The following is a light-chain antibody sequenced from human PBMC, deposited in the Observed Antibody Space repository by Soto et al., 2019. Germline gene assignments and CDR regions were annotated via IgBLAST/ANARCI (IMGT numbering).Light chain of an antibody. J-gene: IGKJ1*01. CDR2: GAS. CDR1: QSVSSD. Sequence: EIVLTQSPGTLSVSPGERATLSCRASQSVSSDLAWYQQEPGQAPRLLIYGASTRATGIPARFSGSGSGTEFTLTISSLRSEDFAVYYCHQYNNWPSWTFGQGTKVDIK. CDR3: HQYNNWPSWT. V-gene: IGKV3-15*01.